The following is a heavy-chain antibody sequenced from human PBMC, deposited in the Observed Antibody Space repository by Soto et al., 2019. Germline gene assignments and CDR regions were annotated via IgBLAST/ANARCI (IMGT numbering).Heavy chain of an antibody. CDR2: ILVGGST. D-gene: IGHD2-8*02. CDR3: AKATATGGGAFEM. Sequence: PGGSLRLSCAVSGFICSSYDMSWVRQAPGKGLEWVSTILVGGSTHYEDSVKGRFTISRGTSKNTVYLQMNSLTAGDTAVYYCAKATATGGGAFEMYGQGTMVTVSS. V-gene: IGHV3-23*01. J-gene: IGHJ3*02. CDR1: GFICSSYD.